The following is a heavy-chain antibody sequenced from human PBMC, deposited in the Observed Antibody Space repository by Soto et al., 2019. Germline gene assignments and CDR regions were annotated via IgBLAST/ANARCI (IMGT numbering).Heavy chain of an antibody. Sequence: LSLTCTVSGGSISSYYWSWIRQPPGKGLEWIGYIYYSGSTNYNPSLKSRVTISVDTSKNQFSLKLSSVTAADTAVYYCARASVRGIAAAGTPNFDYWGQGTLVTVSS. CDR3: ARASVRGIAAAGTPNFDY. J-gene: IGHJ4*02. D-gene: IGHD6-13*01. CDR2: IYYSGST. V-gene: IGHV4-59*01. CDR1: GGSISSYY.